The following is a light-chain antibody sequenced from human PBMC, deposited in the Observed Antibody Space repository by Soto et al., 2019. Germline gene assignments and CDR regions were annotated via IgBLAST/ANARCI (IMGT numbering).Light chain of an antibody. CDR3: QQYGSSWT. CDR2: GAS. V-gene: IGKV3-20*01. J-gene: IGKJ1*01. Sequence: EIVLTQSPGTLSLYPGERATLSCRASQRVRSTSLAGLQQTPGQAPRLLIYGASSRATGIPDRFSGSGSGTDFPLTISRLEPEDFAVYYCQQYGSSWTFGQGTKVEIK. CDR1: QRVRSTS.